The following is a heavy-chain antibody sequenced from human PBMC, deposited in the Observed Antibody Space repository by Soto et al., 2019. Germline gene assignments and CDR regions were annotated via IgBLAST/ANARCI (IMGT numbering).Heavy chain of an antibody. CDR2: IYNTGTT. D-gene: IGHD3-9*01. V-gene: IGHV4-59*02. Sequence: SETLSLTCSVSGGSVYDFYWNWLRQSPGKGLEWIGNIYNTGTTNYNPSLRSRATISIDTSKNQFSLHLKSVTAADSAMYFCARGHGIYVRFDFWGQGALVTVSS. J-gene: IGHJ4*02. CDR3: ARGHGIYVRFDF. CDR1: GGSVYDFY.